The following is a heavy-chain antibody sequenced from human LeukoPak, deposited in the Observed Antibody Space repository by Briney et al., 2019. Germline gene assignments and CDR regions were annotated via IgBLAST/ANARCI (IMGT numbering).Heavy chain of an antibody. J-gene: IGHJ4*02. Sequence: GGSLRLSCAASGFTFSSYGMHWVRQAPGKGLEWVAFIRYDGSNKYYADSVKGRFTISRDNSKNTLYLQMNSLRAEDTAVYYCAKESIKYDSGSPSDYWGQGTLVTVSS. CDR1: GFTFSSYG. V-gene: IGHV3-30*02. D-gene: IGHD3-10*01. CDR2: IRYDGSNK. CDR3: AKESIKYDSGSPSDY.